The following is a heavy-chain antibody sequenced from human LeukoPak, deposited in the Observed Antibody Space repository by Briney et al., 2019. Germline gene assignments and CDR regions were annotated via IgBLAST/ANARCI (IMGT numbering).Heavy chain of an antibody. Sequence: ASVKVSCKASGYTFTGHYLFWVRQAPGQGLEWMGWINPNSGDTNYAQKFQGRVTVTRDTSISTAYMELTRLRSDDTAVYYCPREDYWGQGTPVTVSS. J-gene: IGHJ4*02. CDR3: PREDY. CDR2: INPNSGDT. CDR1: GYTFTGHY. V-gene: IGHV1-2*02.